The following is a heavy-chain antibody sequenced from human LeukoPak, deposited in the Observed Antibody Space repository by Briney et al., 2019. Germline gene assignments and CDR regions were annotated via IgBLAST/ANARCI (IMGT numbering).Heavy chain of an antibody. CDR2: INPNSGGT. V-gene: IGHV1-2*04. Sequence: ASVKVSCKASGYTFTGYYMHWVRQAPGQGLEWMGWINPNSGGTNYAQKFQGWVTMTRDTSISTAYMELSRLRSDDTAVYYCARESNNYYDFWSGYPTYYMDVWGKGTTVTVSS. J-gene: IGHJ6*03. CDR1: GYTFTGYY. D-gene: IGHD3-3*01. CDR3: ARESNNYYDFWSGYPTYYMDV.